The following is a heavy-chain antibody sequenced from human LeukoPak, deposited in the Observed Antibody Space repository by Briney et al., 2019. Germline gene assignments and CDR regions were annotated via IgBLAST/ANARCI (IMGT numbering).Heavy chain of an antibody. Sequence: PSETLSLTCTVSGGSISSYYWSWIRQPPGKGLEWIGYIYYSGSTNYNPSLKSRVTISVDTSKNQFSLKLSSVTAADTAVYYCARGKDVAGRSSHYYYMDVWGKGTTVTVSS. J-gene: IGHJ6*03. D-gene: IGHD6-19*01. CDR3: ARGKDVAGRSSHYYYMDV. CDR1: GGSISSYY. V-gene: IGHV4-59*01. CDR2: IYYSGST.